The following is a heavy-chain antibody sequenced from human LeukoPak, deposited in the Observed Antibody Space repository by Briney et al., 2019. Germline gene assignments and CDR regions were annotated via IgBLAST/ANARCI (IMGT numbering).Heavy chain of an antibody. CDR3: ARQDTPHGNFDY. CDR1: GFTLSSYA. CDR2: IGTAGDT. D-gene: IGHD1-26*01. V-gene: IGHV3-13*01. J-gene: IGHJ4*02. Sequence: GGSLRLSCAASGFTLSSYAMHWVRQPAGKGLEWVSAIGTAGDTFYPGSVKGRFTISRENAKKSLFLQMNSLRAEDTAVYYCARQDTPHGNFDYWGQGTLVTVSS.